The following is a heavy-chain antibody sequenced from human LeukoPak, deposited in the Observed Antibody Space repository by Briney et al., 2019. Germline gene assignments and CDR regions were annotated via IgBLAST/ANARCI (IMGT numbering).Heavy chain of an antibody. V-gene: IGHV3-11*04. CDR1: FTFXDXX. Sequence: FTFXDXXXXWXRQXXGKXXXGVSYISSSGSTIYYADSVKGRFTISRDNAKNSLYLQMNSLRAEDTAVYYCARDIAPAGLFFDYWGQGTLVTVSS. CDR3: ARDIAPAGLFFDY. J-gene: IGHJ4*02. CDR2: ISSSGSTI. D-gene: IGHD6-13*01.